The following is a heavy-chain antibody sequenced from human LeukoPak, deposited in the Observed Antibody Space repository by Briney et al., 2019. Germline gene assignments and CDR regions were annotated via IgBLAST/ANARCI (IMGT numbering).Heavy chain of an antibody. CDR3: AKVFSGSYSHFDY. D-gene: IGHD1-26*01. J-gene: IGHJ4*02. CDR2: ISGSGGST. V-gene: IGHV3-23*01. CDR1: GFTFSSYA. Sequence: GGSLRLSCAASGFTFSSYAMSWVRQAPGKGLEWVSAISGSGGSTYYADSVKGRFTISRDNSKDTLYLQMNSLRAEDTAVYYCAKVFSGSYSHFDYWGQGTLVTVSS.